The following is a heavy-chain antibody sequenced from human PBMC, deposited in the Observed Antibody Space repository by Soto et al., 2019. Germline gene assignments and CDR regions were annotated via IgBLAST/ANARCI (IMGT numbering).Heavy chain of an antibody. Sequence: GSLRLSCAASGFTFSSYSMNWVRQAPGKGLEWVSYISSSSSTIYYADSVKGRFTISRDNAKNSLYLQMNSLRAENTAVYYCARLNFGLFDYWGQGTLVTVSS. CDR3: ARLNFGLFDY. CDR2: ISSSSSTI. D-gene: IGHD3-16*01. J-gene: IGHJ4*02. CDR1: GFTFSSYS. V-gene: IGHV3-48*01.